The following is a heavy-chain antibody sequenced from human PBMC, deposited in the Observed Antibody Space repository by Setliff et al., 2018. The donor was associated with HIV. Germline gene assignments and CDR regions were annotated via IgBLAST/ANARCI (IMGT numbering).Heavy chain of an antibody. CDR2: IHTSGST. J-gene: IGHJ6*03. CDR1: GGSINSYY. V-gene: IGHV4-59*08. Sequence: SETLSLTCSVSGGSINSYYWSWIRQPPGKGLEWIGYIHTSGSTNYNPSLKSRVTISVDTSKNQFSLKLRSVTAADTAVYCCARQMTGYADRWDYYYMRIWGKGTTVTVSS. CDR3: ARQMTGYADRWDYYYMRI. D-gene: IGHD2-8*01.